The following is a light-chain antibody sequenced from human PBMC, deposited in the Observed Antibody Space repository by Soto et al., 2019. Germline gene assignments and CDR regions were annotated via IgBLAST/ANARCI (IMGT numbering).Light chain of an antibody. V-gene: IGKV3-15*01. CDR1: QSVYVN. J-gene: IGKJ1*01. CDR3: QEYNDWPPRT. Sequence: VTPQAPSTLCRPQGERVSLSCRASQSVYVNVAWYQQKPGQAPRLLISGASTRATGIPARFSGSGSGTEFTLTISSLESDDFALYFCQEYNDWPPRTFGQGTKVDIK. CDR2: GAS.